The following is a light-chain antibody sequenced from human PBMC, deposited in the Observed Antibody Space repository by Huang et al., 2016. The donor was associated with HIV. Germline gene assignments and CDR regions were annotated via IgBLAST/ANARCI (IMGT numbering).Light chain of an antibody. CDR3: QQRGDWPLT. V-gene: IGKV3-11*01. CDR1: RSTINF. CDR2: DAS. Sequence: EIVLTQSPATLSLSPGERATISCRASRSTINFLAWYHQKPGQAPRLLIYDASNRANGIPARFSGSGSGTDFTLTISSLEPEDFAVYYCQQRGDWPLTFGGGTRVEI. J-gene: IGKJ4*01.